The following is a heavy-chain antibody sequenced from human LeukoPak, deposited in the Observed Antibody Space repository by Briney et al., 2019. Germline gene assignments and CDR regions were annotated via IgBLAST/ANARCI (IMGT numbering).Heavy chain of an antibody. Sequence: ASVKVSCKASGYTFTDYSMHWVRQAPGQGLEWMGWINPNSGGTNYAQKFQGRVTTTRDTSISTAYMELSRLRSDDTAVYYCARAGAGSGSLDYWGQGTLVTVSS. CDR1: GYTFTDYS. CDR2: INPNSGGT. D-gene: IGHD3-10*01. CDR3: ARAGAGSGSLDY. V-gene: IGHV1-2*02. J-gene: IGHJ4*02.